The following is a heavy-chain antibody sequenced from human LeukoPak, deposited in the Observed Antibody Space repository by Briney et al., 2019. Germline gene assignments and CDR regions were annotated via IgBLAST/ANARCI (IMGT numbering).Heavy chain of an antibody. V-gene: IGHV5-51*01. D-gene: IGHD3-9*01. CDR3: ARAHDKYHPFDY. J-gene: IGHJ4*02. CDR2: IYPGIYPGDSNT. CDR1: GYTFTNDW. Sequence: GESLKISCKASGYTFTNDWIGWVRQVPGKGLEWMGIIYPGIYPGDSNTRYSPSFQGQVTFSADKSINTAYLQWSSLKASDTAIYYCARAHDKYHPFDYWGQGTLVTVSS.